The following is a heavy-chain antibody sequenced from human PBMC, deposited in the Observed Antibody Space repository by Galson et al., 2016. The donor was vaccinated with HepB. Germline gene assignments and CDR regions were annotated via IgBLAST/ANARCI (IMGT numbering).Heavy chain of an antibody. D-gene: IGHD3-10*01. J-gene: IGHJ6*03. V-gene: IGHV3-30-3*02. CDR2: ISTAGNTQ. Sequence: RSLSLPCAASGFTFSGYSIHWVRQAPGKGLEWVAVISTAGNTQWYADSVKGRFTVSRDNSKNTVYLLMNSLRAEDTALSYCANDGSQTAGYMDVWGPGTTVSVSS. CDR3: ANDGSQTAGYMDV. CDR1: GFTFSGYS.